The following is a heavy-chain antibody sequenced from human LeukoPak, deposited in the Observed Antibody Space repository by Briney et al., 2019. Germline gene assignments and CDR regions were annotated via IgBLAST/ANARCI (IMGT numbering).Heavy chain of an antibody. J-gene: IGHJ5*02. Sequence: GGSLRLSCAASGFTFSSYSMNWVRQAPGKELEWVSSISGSSSYIYYADSVKGRFTISRDNAKNSLYLQMNSLRAEDTAVYYCARDLRVAGNPNWFDPWGQGTLVTVSS. CDR2: ISGSSSYI. CDR3: ARDLRVAGNPNWFDP. V-gene: IGHV3-21*01. D-gene: IGHD6-19*01. CDR1: GFTFSSYS.